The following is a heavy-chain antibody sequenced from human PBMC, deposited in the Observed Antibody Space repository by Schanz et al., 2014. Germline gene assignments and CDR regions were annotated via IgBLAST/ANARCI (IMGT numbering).Heavy chain of an antibody. CDR3: ARAHGNNWYGKGLDY. CDR1: GFIFSNYG. Sequence: QEQLVESGGGLVQPGGSLRLSCAASGFIFSNYGMHWVRQAPGKGLEWVAVIWYDENNKYYADSVKGRFTISRDNSKNTLYLQMNSLRADDTAVYFCARAHGNNWYGKGLDYWGQGTQVTVSS. D-gene: IGHD1-1*01. V-gene: IGHV3-33*01. J-gene: IGHJ4*02. CDR2: IWYDENNK.